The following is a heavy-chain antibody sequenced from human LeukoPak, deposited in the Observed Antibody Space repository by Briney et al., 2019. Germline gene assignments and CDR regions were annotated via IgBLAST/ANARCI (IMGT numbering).Heavy chain of an antibody. D-gene: IGHD5-24*01. CDR3: ARVGEMATIRNPIVY. Sequence: ASVKVSCKASGYTFTSYAMHWVRQAPGQRLEWMGWINAGNGNTKYSQKFQGRVTITRDTSASTAYMELSSLRSEDTAVYYCARVGEMATIRNPIVYWGQGTLVTVSS. CDR2: INAGNGNT. J-gene: IGHJ4*02. V-gene: IGHV1-3*01. CDR1: GYTFTSYA.